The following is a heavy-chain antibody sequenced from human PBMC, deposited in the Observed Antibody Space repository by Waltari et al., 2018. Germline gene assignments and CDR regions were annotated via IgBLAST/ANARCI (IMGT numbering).Heavy chain of an antibody. CDR3: AREEGSFDY. V-gene: IGHV4-59*01. CDR2: IYYSGST. J-gene: IGHJ4*02. CDR1: GGSISSYY. Sequence: QVQLQESGPGLVKPSETLSLTCTVSGGSISSYYWSWIRQPPGKGLEWIGYIYYSGSTNYNPSLKSRVTISVDTSKNQFSLKLSSVTAADTAVYYCAREEGSFDYWGQGTLVTVSS.